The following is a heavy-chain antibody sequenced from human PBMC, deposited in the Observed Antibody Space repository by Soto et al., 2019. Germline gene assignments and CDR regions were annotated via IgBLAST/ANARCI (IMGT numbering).Heavy chain of an antibody. CDR3: AKDGGYSFGPGNYYGMDV. J-gene: IGHJ6*02. CDR1: GFTFSNFA. Sequence: EVQLLESGGGLVQPEGSLRLSCAASGFTFSNFAMSWVRQAPGKGLEWVSGIIGGGGSTYYAGSVKGRFTISRDKSRATLYLQMNSLRDDDTAIYYCAKDGGYSFGPGNYYGMDVWGQGTTVTVSS. V-gene: IGHV3-23*01. CDR2: IIGGGGST. D-gene: IGHD5-18*01.